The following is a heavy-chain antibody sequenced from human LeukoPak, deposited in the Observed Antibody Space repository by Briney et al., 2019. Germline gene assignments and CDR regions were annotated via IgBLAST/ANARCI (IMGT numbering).Heavy chain of an antibody. D-gene: IGHD3-22*01. CDR2: INHSGST. J-gene: IGHJ4*02. CDR1: GGSFSGYY. Sequence: SETLSLTCTVYGGSFSGYYWSWIRQPPGKGLEWIGEINHSGSTNYNPSLKSRVTISVDTSKNQFSLKLSSVTAADTAVYYCASPAVPDSSGSQLHHFDYWGQGTLVTVSS. V-gene: IGHV4-34*01. CDR3: ASPAVPDSSGSQLHHFDY.